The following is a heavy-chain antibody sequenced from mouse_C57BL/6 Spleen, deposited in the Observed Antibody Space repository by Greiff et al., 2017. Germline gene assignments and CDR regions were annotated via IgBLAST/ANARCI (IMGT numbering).Heavy chain of an antibody. CDR3: AREEVYYGNTGDY. V-gene: IGHV1-55*01. J-gene: IGHJ2*01. Sequence: QVQLQQPGAELVKPGASVKMSCKASGYTFTSYWITWVKQRPGQGLEWIGDIYPGSGSTNYNEKFKSKATLTVDTSSSTAYMQLSSRTSEDSAVYYCAREEVYYGNTGDYWGQGTTLTVSS. D-gene: IGHD2-1*01. CDR2: IYPGSGST. CDR1: GYTFTSYW.